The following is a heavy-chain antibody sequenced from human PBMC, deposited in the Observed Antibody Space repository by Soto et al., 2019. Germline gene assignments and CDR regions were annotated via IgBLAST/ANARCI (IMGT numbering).Heavy chain of an antibody. V-gene: IGHV3-23*04. D-gene: IGHD6-19*01. CDR1: GFTFRSYA. CDR3: AKDTAVSGTFVVTFDS. Sequence: EVQLVESGGGLVQPGGSLRLSCAASGFTFRSYAMSWVRQAPGKGLEWVSSISGSGGSAFYVDSVKGRFTISRDNSKNTLQLQMHSLRADDPAIYYCAKDTAVSGTFVVTFDSWGQGSLVTVSS. J-gene: IGHJ4*02. CDR2: ISGSGGSA.